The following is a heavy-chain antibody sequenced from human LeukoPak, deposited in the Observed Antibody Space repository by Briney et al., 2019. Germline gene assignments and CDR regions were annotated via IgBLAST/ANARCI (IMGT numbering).Heavy chain of an antibody. J-gene: IGHJ4*02. CDR2: IYSGGST. CDR1: AFTVSSNY. Sequence: GGSLRLSCAASAFTVSSNYMSWVRQAPGQGLEWVSVIYSGGSTYYADSVKGRFTISRDNSKNTLYLQMSSLRAEDTAVYYCAKTYYYDSSGYSPHFDYWGQGTLVTVSS. V-gene: IGHV3-53*01. CDR3: AKTYYYDSSGYSPHFDY. D-gene: IGHD3-22*01.